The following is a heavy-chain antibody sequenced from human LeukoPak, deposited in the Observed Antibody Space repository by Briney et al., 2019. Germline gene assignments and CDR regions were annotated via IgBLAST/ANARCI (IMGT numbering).Heavy chain of an antibody. J-gene: IGHJ4*02. V-gene: IGHV4-59*11. CDR3: ASASSGYYYYFDY. Sequence: KSSETLSLTWTVSGGSISSHYWSWIRQPPGKGLEWIGYIYYSGSTNYNPSLKSRVTISVDTSKNQFSLKLSSVTAADTAVYYCASASSGYYYYFDYWGQGTLVTVSS. CDR2: IYYSGST. D-gene: IGHD3-22*01. CDR1: GGSISSHY.